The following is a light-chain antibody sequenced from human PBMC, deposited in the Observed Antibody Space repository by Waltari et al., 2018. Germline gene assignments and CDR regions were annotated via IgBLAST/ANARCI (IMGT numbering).Light chain of an antibody. V-gene: IGKV1-5*03. CDR2: MAS. J-gene: IGKJ3*01. Sequence: DIQMTQSPSTLSASVGDRVTITCRASQSISVWLVWYQQKPGKAPKLLIYMASSLESGVPSRFSGSGSGTEFTLTISSLQPDDFATYYCQQYNTFPFTFGPGTKVDIK. CDR3: QQYNTFPFT. CDR1: QSISVW.